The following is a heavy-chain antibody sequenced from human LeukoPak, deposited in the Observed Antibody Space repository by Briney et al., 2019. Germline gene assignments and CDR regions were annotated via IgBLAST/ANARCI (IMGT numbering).Heavy chain of an antibody. J-gene: IGHJ4*02. Sequence: GESLKISCQGSGHSFTCYWIGWVRQMSGKGQEWMGIIYPGDSDTTYRPSFQGQVTISADRSISTAYLQWSSLKASDSAMYYCARHVPHGSFFYFDLWGQGTLVTVSS. CDR1: GHSFTCYW. V-gene: IGHV5-51*01. D-gene: IGHD1-26*01. CDR2: IYPGDSDT. CDR3: ARHVPHGSFFYFDL.